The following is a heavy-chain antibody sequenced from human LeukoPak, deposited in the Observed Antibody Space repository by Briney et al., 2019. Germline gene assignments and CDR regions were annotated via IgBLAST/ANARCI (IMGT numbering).Heavy chain of an antibody. D-gene: IGHD3-22*01. V-gene: IGHV1-69*05. CDR3: ARTRYYYDSSGYYDY. CDR1: GGTFSSYA. J-gene: IGHJ4*02. CDR2: IIPIFGTA. Sequence: GSSVKVSCKASGGTFSSYAISWVRQAPGQGLEWMGRIIPIFGTANYAQKFQGRVTITTDESTSTAYMELSSLRSEDTAVYYCARTRYYYDSSGYYDYWGQGTLVTVSS.